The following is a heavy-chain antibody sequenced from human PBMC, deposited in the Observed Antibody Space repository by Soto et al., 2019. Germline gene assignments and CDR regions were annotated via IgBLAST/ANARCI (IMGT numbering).Heavy chain of an antibody. CDR1: GFTFSSYA. CDR3: AREFESGSLYGMDV. V-gene: IGHV3-30-3*01. J-gene: IGHJ6*02. CDR2: ISLDGNNK. Sequence: ESGGGVVQPGRSLRLSCAASGFTFSSYAMHWVRQAPGKGLEWVAIISLDGNNKYYADSAKGRFTISRDNSKNTLYLEMNSLRAEDTAVYYCAREFESGSLYGMDVWGRGTTVTVSS. D-gene: IGHD3-3*01.